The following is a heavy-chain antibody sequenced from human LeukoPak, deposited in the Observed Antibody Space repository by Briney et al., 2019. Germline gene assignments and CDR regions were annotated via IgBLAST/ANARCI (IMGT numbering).Heavy chain of an antibody. CDR3: ARQPHGDYSDY. Sequence: SETLSLTCTVSGGSITSSYYWGWIRQPPGKGLEWIGSIYYSGSTFYNTSLKSRVTISVDTSKNQFSLRLSSVTAADTAVYYCARQPHGDYSDYWGQGTLVTVSS. CDR1: GGSITSSYY. J-gene: IGHJ4*02. V-gene: IGHV4-39*01. D-gene: IGHD4-17*01. CDR2: IYYSGST.